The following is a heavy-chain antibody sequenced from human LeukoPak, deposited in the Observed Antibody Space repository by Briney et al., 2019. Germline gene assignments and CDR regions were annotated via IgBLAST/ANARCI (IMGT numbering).Heavy chain of an antibody. Sequence: PGGSLRLSCAASGFTFSSYEMNWVRQAPGKGLEWVSYISSSSSYIYYADSVKGRFTISRDNAKNSLYLQMNSLRAEDTAVYYCARDSSYYGSGSFSDWGQGTLVTVSS. CDR3: ARDSSYYGSGSFSD. CDR1: GFTFSSYE. CDR2: ISSSSSYI. V-gene: IGHV3-21*05. D-gene: IGHD3-10*01. J-gene: IGHJ4*02.